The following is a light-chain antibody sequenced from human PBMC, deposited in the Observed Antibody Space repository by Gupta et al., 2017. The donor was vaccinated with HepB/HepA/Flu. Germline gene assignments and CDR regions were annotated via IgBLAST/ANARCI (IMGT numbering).Light chain of an antibody. CDR3: PGWNSTIVI. J-gene: IGLJ2*01. CDR1: KLGNNY. Sequence: SYDPPQPPPVFVSPGQTASIPCSGSKLGNNYVCWYQQKPAQSPVLVIFEDNKRPSGIPERFYGANSTTKANMNISGTEAVDYYSESCPGWNSTIVIFGGGTRLTVL. V-gene: IGLV3-1*01. CDR2: EDN.